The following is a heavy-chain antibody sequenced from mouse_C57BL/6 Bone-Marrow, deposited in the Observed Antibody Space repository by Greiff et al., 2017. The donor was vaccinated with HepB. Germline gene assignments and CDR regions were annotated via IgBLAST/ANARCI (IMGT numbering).Heavy chain of an antibody. CDR3: ARVEGNLCDY. J-gene: IGHJ2*01. V-gene: IGHV1-69*01. CDR2: IDPSDSYT. CDR1: GYTFTSYW. Sequence: QVQLQQPGAELVMPGASVKLSCKASGYTFTSYWMHWVKQRPGQGLEWIGEIDPSDSYTNYNQKFKGKSTLTVDKSSSTAYMQLSSLTSEDSAVYYCARVEGNLCDYWGQGTTLTVSS. D-gene: IGHD2-1*01.